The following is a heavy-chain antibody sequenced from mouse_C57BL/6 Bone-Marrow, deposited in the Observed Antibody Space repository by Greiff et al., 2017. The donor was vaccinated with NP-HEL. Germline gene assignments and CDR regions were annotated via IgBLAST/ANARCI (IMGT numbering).Heavy chain of an antibody. D-gene: IGHD1-1*01. CDR2: ISSGGSYT. J-gene: IGHJ4*01. CDR1: GFTFSSYG. Sequence: EVQGVESGGDLVKPGGSLKLSCAASGFTFSSYGMSWVRQTPDKRLEWVATISSGGSYTYYPDSVKGRFTISRDNAKNTLYLQMSSLKSEDTAMYYCARRTTVVADYYAMDYWGQGTSVTVSS. CDR3: ARRTTVVADYYAMDY. V-gene: IGHV5-6*01.